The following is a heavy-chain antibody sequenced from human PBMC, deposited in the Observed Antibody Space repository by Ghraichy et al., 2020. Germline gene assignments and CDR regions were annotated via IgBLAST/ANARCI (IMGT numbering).Heavy chain of an antibody. D-gene: IGHD2-15*01. CDR1: GGSFSGYY. Sequence: QTLSLTCAVYGGSFSGYYWSWIRQPPGKGLEWIGEINHSGSTNYNPSLKSRVTISVDTSKNQFSLKLSSVTAADTAVYYCARDLVARAFDIWGQGTMVTVSS. CDR3: ARDLVARAFDI. V-gene: IGHV4-34*01. CDR2: INHSGST. J-gene: IGHJ3*02.